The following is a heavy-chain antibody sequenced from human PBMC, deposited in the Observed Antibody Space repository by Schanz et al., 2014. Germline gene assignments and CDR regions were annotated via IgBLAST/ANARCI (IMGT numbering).Heavy chain of an antibody. CDR3: ARGNYGMDV. V-gene: IGHV3-23*04. CDR2: IKGSGGST. CDR1: GFTFKNYA. J-gene: IGHJ6*02. Sequence: VQLVESGGGVVQPGGSLRLSCAASGFTFKNYAMSWVRQAPGKGLEWVSAIKGSGGSTYYADSVRGRFTISRDNAKNSLFLQMNSLRAEDTAKYYCARGNYGMDVWGQGTTVTVSS.